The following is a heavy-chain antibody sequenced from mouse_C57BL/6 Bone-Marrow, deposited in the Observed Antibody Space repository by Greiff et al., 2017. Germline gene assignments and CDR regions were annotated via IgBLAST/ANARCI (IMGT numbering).Heavy chain of an antibody. D-gene: IGHD3-3*01. V-gene: IGHV1-26*01. CDR2: INPNNGGT. CDR1: GYTFTDYY. CDR3: ARSRRGGFDY. Sequence: VQLQQSGPELVKPGASVKISCKASGYTFTDYYMNWVKQSHGKSLEWIGDINPNNGGTSYNQKLKGKATLTVDKSSSTAYMELRSLTSEDSAIYYCARSRRGGFDYWGQGTTLTVSS. J-gene: IGHJ2*01.